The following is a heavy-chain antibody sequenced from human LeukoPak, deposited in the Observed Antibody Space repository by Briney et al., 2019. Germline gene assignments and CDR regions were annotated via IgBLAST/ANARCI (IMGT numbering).Heavy chain of an antibody. CDR1: EFVFSTYY. J-gene: IGHJ4*02. CDR3: VREHYDFFLDY. D-gene: IGHD3-3*01. CDR2: IRGESDYI. Sequence: GGSLRLSCAASEFVFSTYYMHWVRQAPGKGLEWVSSIRGESDYIYYRDSVKGRFTISRDNAKNSLYLQMNRLRVEDTAVYFCVREHYDFFLDYWGQGTLDTVSS. V-gene: IGHV3-21*06.